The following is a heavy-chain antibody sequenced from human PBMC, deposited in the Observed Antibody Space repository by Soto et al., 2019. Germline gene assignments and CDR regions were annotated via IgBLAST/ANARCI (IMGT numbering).Heavy chain of an antibody. CDR3: ARGRTVNFYGMDV. V-gene: IGHV1-2*02. CDR1: GYTFTDHY. CDR2: INPHSGDT. Sequence: QVQLVQSGAEVKKPGASVKVSYVASGYTFTDHYIHWVRQAPGQGLEWVGWINPHSGDTIYAQKFQGRVPLTRDTSISTAYMELSRLRSDDTAVYYCARGRTVNFYGMDVWGQGTTVTVSS. D-gene: IGHD4-17*01. J-gene: IGHJ6*02.